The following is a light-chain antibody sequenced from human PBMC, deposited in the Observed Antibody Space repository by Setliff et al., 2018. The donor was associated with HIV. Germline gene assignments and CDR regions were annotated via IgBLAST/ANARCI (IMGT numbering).Light chain of an antibody. Sequence: QSALAQPASVSGSPGQSVSISCTGRGRDLGGSNFVSWYRQYPGKAPQLIIYEVSSRPSGISSRFSGSKSGNTASLTISGLQAEDGADYYCSSYTFSNSYVFGTGTKATVL. CDR1: GRDLGGSNF. CDR2: EVS. J-gene: IGLJ1*01. V-gene: IGLV2-14*01. CDR3: SSYTFSNSYV.